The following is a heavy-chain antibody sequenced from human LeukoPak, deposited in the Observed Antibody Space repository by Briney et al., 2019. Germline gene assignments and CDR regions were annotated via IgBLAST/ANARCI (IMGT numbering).Heavy chain of an antibody. CDR1: GFTFSSYA. D-gene: IGHD6-19*01. CDR2: ISGSGGST. CDR3: AILPGIAVAGTDY. Sequence: PGGSLRLSCASSGFTFSSYAMSWVRQAPGKGLEWVSAISGSGGSTYYADSVKGRFTIPRDNSKNTLYLQMNSLRAEDTAVYYCAILPGIAVAGTDYWGQGTLVTVSS. J-gene: IGHJ4*02. V-gene: IGHV3-23*01.